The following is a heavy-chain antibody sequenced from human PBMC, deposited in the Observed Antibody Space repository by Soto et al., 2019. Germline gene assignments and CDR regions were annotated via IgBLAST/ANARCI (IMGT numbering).Heavy chain of an antibody. CDR2: IIPILNIA. CDR1: GGTFSSYP. Sequence: ASVKVSCKASGGTFSSYPISWVRQAPGQGLERMGRIIPILNIANYAQKFQGRVTLTADKSTNTAYMELSSLRSEDTAVYYCARTRAATDSLYWFDPWGQGTLVTVSS. D-gene: IGHD2-21*01. J-gene: IGHJ5*02. V-gene: IGHV1-69*02. CDR3: ARTRAATDSLYWFDP.